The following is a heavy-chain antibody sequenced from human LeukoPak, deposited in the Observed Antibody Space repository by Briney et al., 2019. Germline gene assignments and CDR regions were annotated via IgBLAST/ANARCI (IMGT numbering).Heavy chain of an antibody. CDR1: GFTFSSYS. J-gene: IGHJ4*02. D-gene: IGHD6-19*01. CDR2: ISSSSSTI. V-gene: IGHV3-48*01. CDR3: ARDSAIAVAGTKIPFDY. Sequence: GGSLRLSCAASGFTFSSYSMNWVRQAPGKGLEWVSYISSSSSTIYYADSVKGRFTISRDNAKNSLYLQMNSLRAKDTAVYYCARDSAIAVAGTKIPFDYWGQGTLVTVSS.